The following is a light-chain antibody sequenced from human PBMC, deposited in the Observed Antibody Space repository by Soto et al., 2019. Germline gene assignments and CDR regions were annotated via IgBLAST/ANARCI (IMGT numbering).Light chain of an antibody. V-gene: IGKV3-20*01. J-gene: IGKJ2*01. CDR2: GAS. CDR3: HQYRTSPST. Sequence: EIVLTQSPGTLSLSPGDRATLSCRASQSITNNFLAWYQQKPGQAPRLLIYGASSRAIGIPDRFSGSGSGTDFTLTVSRLGPEDSAVYYCHQYRTSPSTFGQGTKVEIK. CDR1: QSITNNF.